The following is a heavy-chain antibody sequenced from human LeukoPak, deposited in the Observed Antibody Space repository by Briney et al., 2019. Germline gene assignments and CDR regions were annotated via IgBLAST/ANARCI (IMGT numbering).Heavy chain of an antibody. CDR2: IYYSGST. J-gene: IGHJ4*02. Sequence: PSQTLSLTCTVSGGSISSGDYYWSWLRQPPGKGLEWFGYIYYSGSTYYNPSLKSRVTISVDTSKNQFSLKLSSVTAADTAVYYCAREGVLWFGELPYWGQGTLVTVSS. CDR1: GGSISSGDYY. D-gene: IGHD3-10*01. CDR3: AREGVLWFGELPY. V-gene: IGHV4-30-4*01.